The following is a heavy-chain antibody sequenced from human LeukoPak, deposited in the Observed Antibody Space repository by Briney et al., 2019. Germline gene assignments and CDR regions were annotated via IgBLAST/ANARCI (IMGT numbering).Heavy chain of an antibody. V-gene: IGHV1-2*02. Sequence: ASVKVSCKASGYTFSGYYMHWVRQAPGQGLEWMGWINPNSGDTNYAQTFPSRVTMAWDTSISTDYMELSRLRSDDTAVYYCARGDHQGESGGAFDIWGQGTMVTVSS. D-gene: IGHD3-10*01. J-gene: IGHJ3*02. CDR3: ARGDHQGESGGAFDI. CDR2: INPNSGDT. CDR1: GYTFSGYY.